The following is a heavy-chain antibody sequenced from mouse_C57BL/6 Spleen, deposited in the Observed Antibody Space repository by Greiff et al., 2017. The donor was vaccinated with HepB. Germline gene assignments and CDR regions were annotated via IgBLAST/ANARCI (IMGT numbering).Heavy chain of an antibody. J-gene: IGHJ4*01. CDR2: INPGSGGT. V-gene: IGHV1-54*01. Sequence: LQESGAELVRPGTSVKVSCKASGYAFTNYLIEWVKQRPGQGLEWIGVINPGSGGTNYNEKFKGKATLTADKSSSTAYMQLSSLTSEDSAVYFCARDAMDYWGQGTSVTVSS. CDR1: GYAFTNYL. CDR3: ARDAMDY.